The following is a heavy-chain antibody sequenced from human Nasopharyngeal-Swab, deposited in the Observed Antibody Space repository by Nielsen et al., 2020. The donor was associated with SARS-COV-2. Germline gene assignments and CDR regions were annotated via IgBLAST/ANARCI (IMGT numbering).Heavy chain of an antibody. CDR3: ARGGTMIAADY. V-gene: IGHV4-39*07. CDR2: IYYSGST. CDR1: GGSISSSSYY. J-gene: IGHJ4*02. D-gene: IGHD3-22*01. Sequence: SETLSLTCTVSGGSISSSSYYWGWIRQPPGKGLEWIGSIYYSGSTNYNPSLKSRVTISVDTSKNQFSLKLSSVTAADTAVYYCARGGTMIAADYWGQGTLVTVSS.